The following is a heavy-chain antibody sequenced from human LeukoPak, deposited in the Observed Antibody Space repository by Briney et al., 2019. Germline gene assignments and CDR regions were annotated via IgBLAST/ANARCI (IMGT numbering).Heavy chain of an antibody. V-gene: IGHV3-23*01. D-gene: IGHD3-22*01. J-gene: IGHJ3*02. Sequence: GGSLRLSCAASGFTFSSYAMSWVRQAPGKGLGWVSAISGSGGSTYYADSVKGRFTISRDNSKNTLYLQMNSLRAEDTAVYYCAKDSSGYMGWGAFDIWGQGTMVTVSS. CDR1: GFTFSSYA. CDR3: AKDSSGYMGWGAFDI. CDR2: ISGSGGST.